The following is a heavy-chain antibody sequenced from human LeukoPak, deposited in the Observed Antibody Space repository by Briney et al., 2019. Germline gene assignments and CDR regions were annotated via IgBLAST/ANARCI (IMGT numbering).Heavy chain of an antibody. D-gene: IGHD6-19*01. CDR3: ARDSSGWYHWFDS. V-gene: IGHV1-18*01. CDR1: GYIFSNYG. CDR2: ISSYNDNT. Sequence: ASVKVSCKASGYIFSNYGISWVRQAPGQGLEWMGWISSYNDNTNYAQKFQGRVTMTTDTSTSTAYMELRTLRSDDTAVYYCARDSSGWYHWFDSWGQGTLVTVSS. J-gene: IGHJ5*01.